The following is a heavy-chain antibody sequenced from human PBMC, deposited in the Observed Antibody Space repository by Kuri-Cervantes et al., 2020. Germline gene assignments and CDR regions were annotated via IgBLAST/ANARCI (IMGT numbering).Heavy chain of an antibody. V-gene: IGHV3-30-3*01. J-gene: IGHJ4*02. CDR1: GFTFSSYA. Sequence: GGSLRLSCGASGFTFSSYAMHWVRQAPGKGLEWVAVISYDGSKKYYADSVKGRFTISRGNSKNTLYLQMNSLRAEDTAVYYCAKDAVSSGWLFYWGQGTLVTVSS. CDR2: ISYDGSKK. D-gene: IGHD6-19*01. CDR3: AKDAVSSGWLFY.